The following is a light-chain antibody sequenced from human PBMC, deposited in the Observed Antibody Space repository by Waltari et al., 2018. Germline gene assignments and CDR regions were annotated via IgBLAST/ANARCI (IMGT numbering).Light chain of an antibody. Sequence: DIQMTQTPSSLSASVGDRVNITCRASQSISNYFSWYQQKPGRAPKLLIYAAFNLQSGVPSRFSGSGSGTDFSLTISSLQPEDFATYYCQQSYSPVWTFGQGTKVEIK. J-gene: IGKJ1*01. V-gene: IGKV1-39*01. CDR2: AAF. CDR1: QSISNY. CDR3: QQSYSPVWT.